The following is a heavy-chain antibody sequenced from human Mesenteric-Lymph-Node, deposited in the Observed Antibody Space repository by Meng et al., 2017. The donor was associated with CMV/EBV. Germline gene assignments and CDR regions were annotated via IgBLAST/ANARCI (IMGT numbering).Heavy chain of an antibody. CDR2: ISGSGGST. V-gene: IGHV3-23*01. CDR3: AKVGGYSGYDSDY. Sequence: APSGFPFSIYAVSWVRQAPGKGLEWVSAISGSGGSTYYADSVKSRFTISRDNSKTTLYLQMNSLRAEDTAVYYCAKVGGYSGYDSDYWGQGTLVTVSS. CDR1: GFPFSIYA. J-gene: IGHJ4*02. D-gene: IGHD5-12*01.